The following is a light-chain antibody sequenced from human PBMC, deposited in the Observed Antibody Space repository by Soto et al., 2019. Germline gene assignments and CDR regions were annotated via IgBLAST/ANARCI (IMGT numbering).Light chain of an antibody. V-gene: IGKV3-11*01. Sequence: EIVLTQSPATLYLSPGERATLSCRATQSVSSYLAWYQQKPGQAPKLLIYDASTRATGIPARFSGSGSGTDFTLTISSLEPEDFDVYYCQRGGTWDTFGGGTKVEIK. CDR3: QRGGTWDT. J-gene: IGKJ4*01. CDR2: DAS. CDR1: QSVSSY.